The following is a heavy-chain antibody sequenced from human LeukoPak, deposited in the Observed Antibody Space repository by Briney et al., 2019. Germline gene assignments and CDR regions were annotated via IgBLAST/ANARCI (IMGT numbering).Heavy chain of an antibody. Sequence: GGSLRLSCAASGFTFSSYGMHWVRQAPGKGLEWVAVISYDGSNKYYADSVKGRFTISRDNSKNTLYLQMNSLRAEDTAVYYCANERSWSLYYFDYWGQGTLVTVSS. D-gene: IGHD6-13*01. CDR2: ISYDGSNK. V-gene: IGHV3-30*18. J-gene: IGHJ4*02. CDR1: GFTFSSYG. CDR3: ANERSWSLYYFDY.